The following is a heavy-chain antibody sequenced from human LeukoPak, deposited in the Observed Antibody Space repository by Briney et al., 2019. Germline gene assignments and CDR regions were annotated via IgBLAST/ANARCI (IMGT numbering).Heavy chain of an antibody. CDR2: IYNGNT. D-gene: IGHD6-19*01. V-gene: IGHV1-18*01. J-gene: IGHJ5*02. CDR3: ARGSSGTEWFDP. CDR1: GYSFTKFG. Sequence: ASVKVSCKASGYSFTKFGISWVRQAPGRGLEWVGWIYNGNTKYTQSLQGRVTMTTDTSTSTAYMELRSLISDDTAVYYCARGSSGTEWFDPWGQGTPVTVSS.